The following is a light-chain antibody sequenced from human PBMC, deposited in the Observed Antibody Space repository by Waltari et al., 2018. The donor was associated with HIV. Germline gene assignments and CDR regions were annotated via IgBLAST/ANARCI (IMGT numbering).Light chain of an antibody. J-gene: IGLJ1*01. CDR2: TTN. CDR1: SSNIGAGYG. Sequence: QSVLTQPPSVSGAPGQRVTISCTGSSSNIGAGYGVHWYQRLPGAAPKLLIYTTNIRPSGVPDRFSGSKSGTSASLAISGLRSEDEADYYCAAWDDSLSGSYVFGTGTKVTVL. V-gene: IGLV1-40*01. CDR3: AAWDDSLSGSYV.